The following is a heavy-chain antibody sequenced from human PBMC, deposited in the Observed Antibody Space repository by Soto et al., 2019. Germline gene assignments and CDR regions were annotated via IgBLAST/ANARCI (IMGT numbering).Heavy chain of an antibody. CDR2: IIPIFGTA. CDR3: ARVVAGNRREGMDV. D-gene: IGHD2-21*01. V-gene: IGHV1-69*06. Sequence: SVKVSGKASGGTFSSYAISWVRQAPGQGLEWMGGIIPIFGTANYAQKFQGRVTITADKSTSTAYMELSSLRSEDTAVYYCARVVAGNRREGMDVWGQGTTVTVS. J-gene: IGHJ6*02. CDR1: GGTFSSYA.